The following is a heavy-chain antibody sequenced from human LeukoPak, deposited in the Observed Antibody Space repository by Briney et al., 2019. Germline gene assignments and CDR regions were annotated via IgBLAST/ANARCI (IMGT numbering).Heavy chain of an antibody. V-gene: IGHV1-24*01. CDR1: GYTLTELS. J-gene: IGHJ4*02. CDR2: FYPEDGET. Sequence: ASVKVSCKVPGYTLTELSMHWVRQAPGKGLEWMGGFYPEDGETIYAQKFQGRVTMTGDTSTDTACMELSSTRSEDTAVYYCATDRSISGFDYWGQGTLVTVSS. D-gene: IGHD1-26*01. CDR3: ATDRSISGFDY.